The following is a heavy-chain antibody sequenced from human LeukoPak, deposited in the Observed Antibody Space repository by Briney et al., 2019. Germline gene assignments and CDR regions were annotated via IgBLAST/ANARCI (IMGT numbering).Heavy chain of an antibody. J-gene: IGHJ4*02. CDR1: GYTFTGYY. Sequence: GASVKVSCKASGYTFTGYYIHWVRQAPGQGLEWMGWINPNSGGTNYAQKFQGRVTMTRDTSISTAYMELSRLKSDDTAVYYCARDKSDCTNGLCYTFDYWGQGTLVTVSS. V-gene: IGHV1-2*02. CDR3: ARDKSDCTNGLCYTFDY. CDR2: INPNSGGT. D-gene: IGHD2-8*01.